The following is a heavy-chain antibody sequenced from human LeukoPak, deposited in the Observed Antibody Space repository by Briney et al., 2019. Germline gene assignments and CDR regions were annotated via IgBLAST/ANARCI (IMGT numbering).Heavy chain of an antibody. V-gene: IGHV4-59*12. Sequence: SETLSLTCTVSGGSISGYYWSWIRQLPEKGLEWIGYIYYSGSTNYNPSLESRVTISVDTSKNQFSLKLTSLTAADTAVYYCAREGQQLVPPFDYWGQGNLVTFSS. CDR2: IYYSGST. CDR1: GGSISGYY. D-gene: IGHD6-6*01. CDR3: AREGQQLVPPFDY. J-gene: IGHJ4*02.